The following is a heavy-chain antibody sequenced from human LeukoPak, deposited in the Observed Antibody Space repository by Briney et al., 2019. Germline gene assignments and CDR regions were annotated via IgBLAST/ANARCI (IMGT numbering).Heavy chain of an antibody. D-gene: IGHD3-22*01. V-gene: IGHV3-30*03. CDR1: GFTFSDFG. CDR2: ISHDGYNK. CDR3: ATQDGFDNNGYYGY. Sequence: GGSLRLSCAASGFTFSDFGMHWVRQAPGKGLEWVAVISHDGYNKYFADSVKGRFTISRDNSKSTLYLQMNSLRAEDTALYYCATQDGFDNNGYYGYRGQGTLVTVSS. J-gene: IGHJ4*02.